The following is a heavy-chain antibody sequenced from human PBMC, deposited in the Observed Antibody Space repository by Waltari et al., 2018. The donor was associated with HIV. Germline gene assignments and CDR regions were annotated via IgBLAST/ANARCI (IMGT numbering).Heavy chain of an antibody. CDR1: GSALNIYY. D-gene: IGHD2-2*01. CDR3: ARDPQRKDAYNFDS. J-gene: IGHJ4*02. V-gene: IGHV1-2*02. Sequence: QVQLVQSGAEVKKPGASVKVSCKTSGSALNIYYIHWVRQAPGQGLEWVGYIKLSSGDTYYGPSFRGRVTLTRDASINTAYMEFNRLTSDDTAVYYCARDPQRKDAYNFDSWGQGSLVTVSS. CDR2: IKLSSGDT.